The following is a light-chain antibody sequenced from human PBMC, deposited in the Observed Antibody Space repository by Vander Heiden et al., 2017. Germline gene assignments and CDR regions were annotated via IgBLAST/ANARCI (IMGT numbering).Light chain of an antibody. CDR1: SGDIGGYNY. J-gene: IGLJ3*02. V-gene: IGLV2-8*01. CDR3: NAYAGSNNWV. Sequence: QSALTQPPSASGSPGQSVTISCAGTSGDIGGYNYVSWYQQHPGKAPKLMIYYVSQRPSGVPDRFSGSKSGSTASLTVSGLQAEYEADYYCNAYAGSNNWVFGGGTKLTVL. CDR2: YVS.